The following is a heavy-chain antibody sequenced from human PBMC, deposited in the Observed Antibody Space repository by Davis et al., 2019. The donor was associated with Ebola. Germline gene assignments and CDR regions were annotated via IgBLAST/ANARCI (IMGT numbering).Heavy chain of an antibody. CDR3: ARGTPRCSSTSCRHYYMDV. D-gene: IGHD2-2*01. V-gene: IGHV4-34*01. CDR1: GGSFSGYY. CDR2: INHSGST. Sequence: PGGSLRLSCAVYGGSFSGYYWSWIRQPPGKGLEWIGEINHSGSTNYNPSLKSRVTISVDTSKNQFSLKLSSVTAADTAVYYCARGTPRCSSTSCRHYYMDVWGKGTTVTVSS. J-gene: IGHJ6*03.